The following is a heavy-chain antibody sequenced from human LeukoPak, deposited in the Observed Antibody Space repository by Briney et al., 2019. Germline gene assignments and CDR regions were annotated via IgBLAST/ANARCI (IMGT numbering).Heavy chain of an antibody. CDR3: ARHGGTRVTLVEVYYFDS. J-gene: IGHJ4*02. CDR1: GGSITSSSYY. V-gene: IGHV4-39*01. Sequence: SETLSLTCSVSGGSITSSSYYWAWIRQPPEKGLEWIGNIYYTGGTNYSPSLKSRLTISVDTSKNQFSLKLSSVTAADMAVYYCARHGGTRVTLVEVYYFDSWGQGTLVTVSA. D-gene: IGHD1-26*01. CDR2: IYYTGGT.